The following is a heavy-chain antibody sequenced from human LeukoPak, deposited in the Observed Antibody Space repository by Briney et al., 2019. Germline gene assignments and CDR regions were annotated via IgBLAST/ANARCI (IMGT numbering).Heavy chain of an antibody. D-gene: IGHD2-2*01. V-gene: IGHV1-69*04. J-gene: IGHJ1*01. Sequence: ASVKVSCKASGYTFTGYYMHWVRQAPGQGLEWMGRIIPILGIANYAQKFQGRVTITADKSTSTAYMELSSLRSEDTAVYYCARGSTTPAPIQHWGQGTLVTVSS. CDR3: ARGSTTPAPIQH. CDR1: GYTFTGYY. CDR2: IIPILGIA.